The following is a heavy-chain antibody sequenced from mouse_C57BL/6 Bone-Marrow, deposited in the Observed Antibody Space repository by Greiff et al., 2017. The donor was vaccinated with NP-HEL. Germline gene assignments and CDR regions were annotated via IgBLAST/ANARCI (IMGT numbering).Heavy chain of an antibody. D-gene: IGHD2-4*01. J-gene: IGHJ4*01. CDR1: GFTFSDYG. Sequence: EVMLVESGGGLVQPGGSLKLSCAASGFTFSDYGMAWVRQAPRKGPEWVAFISNLAYSIYYADTVTGRFTISRENAKNTLYLEMSSLRSEDTAMYYCARHLGLRRRNYYAMDYWGQGTSVTVSS. CDR2: ISNLAYSI. V-gene: IGHV5-15*04. CDR3: ARHLGLRRRNYYAMDY.